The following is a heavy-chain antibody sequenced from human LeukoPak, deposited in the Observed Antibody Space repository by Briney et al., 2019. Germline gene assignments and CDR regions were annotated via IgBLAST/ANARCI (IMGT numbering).Heavy chain of an antibody. CDR3: AREGIRGSRYYFDY. V-gene: IGHV1-2*06. CDR2: INPNSGDT. Sequence: VASVKVSCKASGYTFTGYYMHWVRQAPGQGLEWMGRINPNSGDTNYAQKFQGRVTMTRDTSISTAYMELSRLRSDDTAVYYCAREGIRGSRYYFDYWGQGTLVTVSS. D-gene: IGHD1-26*01. CDR1: GYTFTGYY. J-gene: IGHJ4*02.